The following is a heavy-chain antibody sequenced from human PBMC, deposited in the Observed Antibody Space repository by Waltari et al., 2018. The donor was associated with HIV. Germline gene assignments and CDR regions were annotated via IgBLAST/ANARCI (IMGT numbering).Heavy chain of an antibody. CDR1: GFTFKNYA. V-gene: IGHV3-23*01. J-gene: IGHJ5*02. D-gene: IGHD2-21*01. Sequence: ELYLLESGGGLVQPGGCLRVCCGGSGFTFKNYAVRWVRQAPGKALEWIFSVSASGDRSDYADTDEARFTHAREKSKNMLALQMNGLRVEDTAVYYCAGEDARGDYPWVQGTLVTV. CDR2: VSASGDRS. CDR3: AGEDARGDYP.